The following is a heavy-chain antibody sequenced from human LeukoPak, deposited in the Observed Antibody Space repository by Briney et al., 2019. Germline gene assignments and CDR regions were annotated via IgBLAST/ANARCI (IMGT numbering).Heavy chain of an antibody. D-gene: IGHD3-10*01. V-gene: IGHV4-30-4*01. J-gene: IGHJ4*02. CDR1: GGSISSGDYY. CDR3: ARDQGELWFGE. Sequence: PSETLSLTCTVSGGSISSGDYYWSWIRQPPGTGLEWIGYIYYSGSTYYNPSLKSRVTISVDTSKNQFSLKLSSVTAADTAVYYCARDQGELWFGEWGQGTLVTVSS. CDR2: IYYSGST.